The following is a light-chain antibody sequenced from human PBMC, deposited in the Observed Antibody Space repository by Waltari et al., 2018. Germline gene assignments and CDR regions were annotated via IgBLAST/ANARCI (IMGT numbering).Light chain of an antibody. CDR3: QQYNNWPPYI. V-gene: IGKV3D-15*01. CDR1: QSVSTN. CDR2: GAS. Sequence: ETVMTQSPTTLSLSPGDRSTLSCSSSQSVSTNLACYQQKPGQAPRLLIYGASIRATGVPARFSGRGAGTEFTLTISSLQSEDFAVYYCQQYNNWPPYIFGQGSQLEI. J-gene: IGKJ2*01.